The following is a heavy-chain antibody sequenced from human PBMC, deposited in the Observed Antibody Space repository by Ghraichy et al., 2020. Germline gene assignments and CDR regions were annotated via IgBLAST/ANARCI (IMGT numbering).Heavy chain of an antibody. Sequence: GGSLRLSCAASGFTFSSYAMSWVLQAPGKGLEWVSAISGSGGSTYYADSVKGRFTISRDNSKNTLYLQMNSLRAEDTAVYYCAKDQEVWITFGGVIVGYFDYWGQGTLVTVSS. CDR2: ISGSGGST. CDR3: AKDQEVWITFGGVIVGYFDY. J-gene: IGHJ4*02. D-gene: IGHD3-16*02. V-gene: IGHV3-23*01. CDR1: GFTFSSYA.